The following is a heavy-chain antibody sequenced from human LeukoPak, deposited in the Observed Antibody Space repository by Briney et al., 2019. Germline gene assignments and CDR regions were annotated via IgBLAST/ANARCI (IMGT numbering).Heavy chain of an antibody. Sequence: SETLSLTCTVSGYSISSGYYWGWIRQPPGKGLEWIGSIYHSGSTYYNPSLKSRVTISVDTSKNQFSLKLSSVTAADTAVYYCARGITIFGVDLIEYFDLWGRGTLVTVSS. CDR2: IYHSGST. J-gene: IGHJ2*01. CDR3: ARGITIFGVDLIEYFDL. CDR1: GYSISSGYY. D-gene: IGHD3-3*01. V-gene: IGHV4-38-2*02.